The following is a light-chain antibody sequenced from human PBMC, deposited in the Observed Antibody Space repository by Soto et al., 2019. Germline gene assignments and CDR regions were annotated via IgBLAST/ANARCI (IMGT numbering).Light chain of an antibody. J-gene: IGKJ3*01. Sequence: EIVLTQSLATLSVSPGERATLSCRASHSVSSNLAWYQQKPGQAPRLLIYGASTRATGIPARFSGSGSGTEFTLTISSLQSEDFAVYYCQQYNNWPPFTFGPGTKVDIK. CDR3: QQYNNWPPFT. CDR1: HSVSSN. CDR2: GAS. V-gene: IGKV3-15*01.